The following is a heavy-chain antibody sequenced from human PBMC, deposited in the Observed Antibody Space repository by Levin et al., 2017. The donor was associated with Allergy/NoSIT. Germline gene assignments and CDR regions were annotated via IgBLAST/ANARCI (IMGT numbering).Heavy chain of an antibody. J-gene: IGHJ4*02. D-gene: IGHD4-17*01. V-gene: IGHV4-4*02. Sequence: SETLSLTCAVSGGSISSSNWWSWVRQPPGKGLEWIGEIYHSGSTNYNPSLKSRVTISVDKSKNQFSLKLSSVTAADTAVYYCARYGHPTTVTTEYYFDYWGQGTLVTVSS. CDR2: IYHSGST. CDR3: ARYGHPTTVTTEYYFDY. CDR1: GGSISSSNW.